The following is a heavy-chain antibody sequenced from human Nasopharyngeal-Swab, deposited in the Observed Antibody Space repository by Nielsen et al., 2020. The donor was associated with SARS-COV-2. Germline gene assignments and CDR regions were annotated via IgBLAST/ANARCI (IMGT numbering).Heavy chain of an antibody. D-gene: IGHD6-13*01. CDR3: VRSSSWYYFDY. Sequence: SETLSLTCTVSGDSIAYSTFYWGWIRQPPGKGLVWIGNIYYNGNTYQNPSLKSRITISVDKSKNQFSLQLSSVTAADPAVYYCVRSSSWYYFDYWAQGTQVTVSS. CDR2: IYYNGNT. V-gene: IGHV4-39*01. CDR1: GDSIAYSTFY. J-gene: IGHJ4*02.